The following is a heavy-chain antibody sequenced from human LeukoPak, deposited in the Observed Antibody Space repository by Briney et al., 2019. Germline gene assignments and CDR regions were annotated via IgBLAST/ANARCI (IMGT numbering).Heavy chain of an antibody. CDR2: ISAYNGNT. CDR3: ARARAGIAAAGVFDY. V-gene: IGHV1-18*01. CDR1: GYTFTSYD. Sequence: ASVKVSCKASGYTFTSYDIKWVRQAPGQGLEWMGWISAYNGNTNYAQKLQGRVTMTTDTSTSTAYMELRSLRSDDTAVYYCARARAGIAAAGVFDYWGQGTLVTVSS. J-gene: IGHJ4*02. D-gene: IGHD6-13*01.